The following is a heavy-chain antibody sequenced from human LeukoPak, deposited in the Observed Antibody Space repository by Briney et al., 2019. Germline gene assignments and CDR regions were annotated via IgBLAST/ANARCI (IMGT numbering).Heavy chain of an antibody. CDR1: GGSFSGYY. D-gene: IGHD5-24*01. J-gene: IGHJ4*02. CDR3: ARALGEMATIVYFDY. V-gene: IGHV4-34*01. Sequence: SETLSLTCAVYGGSFSGYYWSWIRQPPGKGLEWIGEINHSGSTNYNPSLKSRVTISVDTSKNQFSLKLSSVTAADTAVYYCARALGEMATIVYFDYWGQGTLVNVSP. CDR2: INHSGST.